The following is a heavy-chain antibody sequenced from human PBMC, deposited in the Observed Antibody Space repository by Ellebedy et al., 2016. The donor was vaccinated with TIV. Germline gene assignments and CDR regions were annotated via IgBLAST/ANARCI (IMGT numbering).Heavy chain of an antibody. V-gene: IGHV3-74*01. D-gene: IGHD1-26*01. CDR3: AKDMVFGDGKWEIDV. CDR2: INSDGSST. Sequence: PGGSLRLSCAASGFTFSSYWMHWVRQAPGKGLVWVSRINSDGSSTNYADSVKGRFTISRDNSRSTLYLQMNSLRAEDSAVYYCAKDMVFGDGKWEIDVWGQGTTVTVSS. CDR1: GFTFSSYW. J-gene: IGHJ6*02.